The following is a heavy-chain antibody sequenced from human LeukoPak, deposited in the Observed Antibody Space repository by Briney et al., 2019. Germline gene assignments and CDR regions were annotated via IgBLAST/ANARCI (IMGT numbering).Heavy chain of an antibody. CDR3: ASLSITIFGVVINPGYGMDV. CDR2: INHSGST. D-gene: IGHD3-3*01. J-gene: IGHJ6*02. Sequence: SETLSLTCAVYGGSFSGYYWSWIRQPPGKGLEWIGEINHSGSTNYNPSLKSRVTISVDTSKNQFSLKLSSVTAADTAVYYCASLSITIFGVVINPGYGMDVWGQGTTVTVSS. CDR1: GGSFSGYY. V-gene: IGHV4-34*01.